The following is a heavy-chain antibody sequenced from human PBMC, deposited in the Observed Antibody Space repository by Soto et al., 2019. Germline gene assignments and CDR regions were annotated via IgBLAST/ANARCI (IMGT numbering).Heavy chain of an antibody. D-gene: IGHD1-1*01. Sequence: EMQLLESGGGLVQPGGSFRLSCVVSGFSFSTYGVTWVRQAPGKGLEWVCGVSGGSGVTHYTDSVKGRFTISGDDSKNTVYLQMHSLSGEDTAVYYCTRWNGYGDLWGQGTLVTVSS. CDR3: TRWNGYGDL. J-gene: IGHJ5*02. CDR2: VSGGSGVT. V-gene: IGHV3-23*01. CDR1: GFSFSTYG.